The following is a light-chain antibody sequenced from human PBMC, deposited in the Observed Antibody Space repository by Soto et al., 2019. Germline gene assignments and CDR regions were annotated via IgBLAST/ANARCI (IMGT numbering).Light chain of an antibody. CDR2: DAS. J-gene: IGKJ1*01. Sequence: DIQMTQSHSTLSASVGDRVTITCRASQSISSWLAWYQQKPGKAPKLLIYDASSLESGGPSRFSGSLSGTADSHDISSLQHDDIAKYNCQQYNNSLRTLDQGTPVDI. CDR3: QQYNNSLRT. CDR1: QSISSW. V-gene: IGKV1-5*01.